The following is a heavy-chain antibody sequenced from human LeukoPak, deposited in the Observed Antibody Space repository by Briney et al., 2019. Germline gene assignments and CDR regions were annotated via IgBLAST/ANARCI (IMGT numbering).Heavy chain of an antibody. Sequence: GASVKVSCKASGYTFTGYYMHWVRQAPGQGLEWMGWINAYNGNTNYAQKLQGRVTMTTDTSTSTAYMELRSLRSDDTAVYYCARYEWGSSWYYYYYGMDVWGQGTTVTVSS. CDR3: ARYEWGSSWYYYYYGMDV. CDR2: INAYNGNT. V-gene: IGHV1-18*04. J-gene: IGHJ6*02. CDR1: GYTFTGYY. D-gene: IGHD6-13*01.